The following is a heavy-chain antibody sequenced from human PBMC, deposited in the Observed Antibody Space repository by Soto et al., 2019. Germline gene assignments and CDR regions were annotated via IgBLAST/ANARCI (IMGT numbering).Heavy chain of an antibody. V-gene: IGHV1-69*01. CDR3: ARVVGATTAVAFDN. J-gene: IGHJ3*02. Sequence: QVQLVQSGAEVKKPGSSVKVSCKASGGSFSSYAISWVRQAPGQGLEWMGGIIPIFGTANYAQKFQGRVTITADESTSTAYMVLYSLRSEDTAVYYCARVVGATTAVAFDNWGQGTMVIVSS. CDR2: IIPIFGTA. D-gene: IGHD1-26*01. CDR1: GGSFSSYA.